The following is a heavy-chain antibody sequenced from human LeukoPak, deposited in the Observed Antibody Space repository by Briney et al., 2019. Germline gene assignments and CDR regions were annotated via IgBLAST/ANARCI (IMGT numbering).Heavy chain of an antibody. V-gene: IGHV3-53*01. Sequence: GGSLRLSCAASGFTVSSNYMSWVRQAPGKGLEWVSVIYSGGSTYYADSVKGRFTISRDNAKNSLYLQMNSLRAEDTAVYYCARDSGSYYSPTTFDYWGQGTLVTVSS. D-gene: IGHD1-26*01. CDR1: GFTVSSNY. CDR2: IYSGGST. J-gene: IGHJ4*02. CDR3: ARDSGSYYSPTTFDY.